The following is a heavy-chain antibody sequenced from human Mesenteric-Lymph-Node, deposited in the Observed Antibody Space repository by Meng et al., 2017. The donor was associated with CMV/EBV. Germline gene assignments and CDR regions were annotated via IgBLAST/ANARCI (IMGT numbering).Heavy chain of an antibody. V-gene: IGHV4-59*13. CDR3: GRDNWGSIDY. CDR2: MSYSGST. Sequence: QVQLHESGPGLVKPSETLSLTCTVSGGSFSSYPWSWIRQPPGKGLEWVGYMSYSGSTNYNPSLKSRITMSLDTSKNQFSLELSSVTAADTAVYYCGRDNWGSIDYWGQGTLVTVSS. CDR1: GGSFSSYP. D-gene: IGHD7-27*01. J-gene: IGHJ4*02.